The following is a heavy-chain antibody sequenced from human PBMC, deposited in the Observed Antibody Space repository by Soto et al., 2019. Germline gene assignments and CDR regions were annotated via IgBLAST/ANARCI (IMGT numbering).Heavy chain of an antibody. V-gene: IGHV3-43*01. J-gene: IGHJ6*02. CDR1: GFSFGSYT. CDR2: ISWNGGSS. D-gene: IGHD3-10*01. Sequence: EEQLVESGGAVVQPGGSLRLSCEASGFSFGSYTMHWVRQAPGKGLEWVSLISWNGGSSFYADSVKGRFTISRDNSKDSLYLQKKNLRPEDSALYYCSKNIEAHGWGGGDVGGHGTTVTVSS. CDR3: SKNIEAHGWGGGDV.